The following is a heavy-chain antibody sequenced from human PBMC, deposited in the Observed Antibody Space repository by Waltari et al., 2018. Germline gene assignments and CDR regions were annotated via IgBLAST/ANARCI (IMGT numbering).Heavy chain of an antibody. J-gene: IGHJ4*02. CDR1: GYY. Sequence: GYYLHWGRQAPGQGLEWMGWINPNSGGTNYAQKFQGRVTMTRDTSISTAYMELSRLRSDDTAVYYCASDQWLVPSYWGQGTLVTVSS. CDR2: INPNSGGT. CDR3: ASDQWLVPSY. D-gene: IGHD6-19*01. V-gene: IGHV1-2*02.